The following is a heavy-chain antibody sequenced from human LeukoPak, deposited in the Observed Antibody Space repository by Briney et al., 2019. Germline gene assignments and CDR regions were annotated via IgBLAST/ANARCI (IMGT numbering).Heavy chain of an antibody. Sequence: QSGGSLRLSCAASGFTFSSYGMHWVRQAPGKGLEWVAVIWYDGSNKYYADSVKGRFTISRDNSKNTPYLQMNSLRAEDTAVCYCARDRSELYGGGYFDYWGQGTLVTVSS. D-gene: IGHD3-16*01. CDR1: GFTFSSYG. CDR3: ARDRSELYGGGYFDY. V-gene: IGHV3-33*01. J-gene: IGHJ4*02. CDR2: IWYDGSNK.